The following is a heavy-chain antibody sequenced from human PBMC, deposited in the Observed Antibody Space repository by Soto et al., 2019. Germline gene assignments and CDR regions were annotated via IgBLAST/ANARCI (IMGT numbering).Heavy chain of an antibody. Sequence: EVQLVESGGGLVQPGGSLRLSCAASGFTFSSYDMHWVRQVTGKGLEWVSAIGTAGDAYYPNSVKGRFTISRENAKNSLYLQINRLRAGDTAVYSWATALTTGVLDYWAQGTLVTVSS. CDR2: IGTAGDA. CDR1: GFTFSSYD. V-gene: IGHV3-13*04. D-gene: IGHD3-10*01. CDR3: ATALTTGVLDY. J-gene: IGHJ4*02.